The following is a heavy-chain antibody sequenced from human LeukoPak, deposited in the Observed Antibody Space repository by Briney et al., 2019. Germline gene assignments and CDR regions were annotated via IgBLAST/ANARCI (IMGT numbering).Heavy chain of an antibody. V-gene: IGHV4-4*07. D-gene: IGHD1-26*01. CDR1: GGSISSYY. CDR3: ARVLGVRDYYYMDV. J-gene: IGHJ6*03. Sequence: SETLSLTCTVSGGSISSYYWSWIRQPAGKGLEWIGRIYTSGSTNYNPSLKSRVTMSVDTSKNQFSLKLSSVTAADTAVYYCARVLGVRDYYYMDVWGKGTTVTISS. CDR2: IYTSGST.